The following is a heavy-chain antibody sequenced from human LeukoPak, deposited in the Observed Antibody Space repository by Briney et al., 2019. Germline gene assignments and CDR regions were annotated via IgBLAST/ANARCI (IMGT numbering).Heavy chain of an antibody. V-gene: IGHV3-33*01. CDR1: GFTFSSYG. Sequence: GGSLRLSCAASGFTFSSYGMHWVRQAPGKGLEWVALIWYDGSNKYYADSVKGRFTIPRDNSKNTLYLQMNSLRAEDTAVYYCARDGELEVFDYWGQGTLVTVSS. CDR3: ARDGELEVFDY. CDR2: IWYDGSNK. D-gene: IGHD1-1*01. J-gene: IGHJ4*02.